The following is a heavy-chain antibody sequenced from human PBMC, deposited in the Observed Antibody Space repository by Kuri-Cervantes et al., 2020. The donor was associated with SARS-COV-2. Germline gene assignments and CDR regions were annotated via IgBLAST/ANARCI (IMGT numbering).Heavy chain of an antibody. CDR1: GGSFSGYY. V-gene: IGHV4-34*01. D-gene: IGHD2-2*01. J-gene: IGHJ5*02. CDR2: INHSGST. Sequence: GSLRLSCAVYGGSFSGYYWSWIRQPPGKGLEWIGEINHSGSTNYNPSLKNRVTISVDTSKNQFSLKLSSVTAADTAVYYCARGRIAVVPAAKAFDPWSQGTLVTVSS. CDR3: ARGRIAVVPAAKAFDP.